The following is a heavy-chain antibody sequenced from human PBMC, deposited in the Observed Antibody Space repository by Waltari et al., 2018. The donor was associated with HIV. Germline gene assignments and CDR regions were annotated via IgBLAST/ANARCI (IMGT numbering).Heavy chain of an antibody. J-gene: IGHJ4*02. D-gene: IGHD2-15*01. CDR2: IYWDDDK. CDR1: GFSLSTSGVG. CDR3: AHESLIGYCSGGSCPTPFDY. Sequence: QITLKESGPTLVKPTQTLTLTCTFSGFSLSTSGVGVGWIRQPPGKALEWLALIYWDDDKRYSPSLKSRLTITKDTSKKQVVLTMTNMDPVDTATYYCAHESLIGYCSGGSCPTPFDYWGQGTLVTVSS. V-gene: IGHV2-5*02.